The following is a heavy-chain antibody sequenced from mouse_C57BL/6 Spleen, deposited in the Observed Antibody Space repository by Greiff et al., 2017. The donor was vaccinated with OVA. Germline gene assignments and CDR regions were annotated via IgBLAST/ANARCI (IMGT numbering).Heavy chain of an antibody. CDR1: DYSITSGYY. CDR3: ARVDWYFDV. J-gene: IGHJ1*03. Sequence: DVKLQESGPGLVKPSQSLSLTCSVTDYSITSGYYWNWIRQFPGNKLEWMGYISYDGSNNYNPSLKNRISITRDTSKNQFFLKLNSVTTEDTATYYCARVDWYFDVWGTGTTVTVSS. V-gene: IGHV3-6*01. CDR2: ISYDGSN.